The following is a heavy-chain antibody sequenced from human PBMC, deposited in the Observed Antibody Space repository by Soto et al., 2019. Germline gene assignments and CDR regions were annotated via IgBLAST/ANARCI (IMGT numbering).Heavy chain of an antibody. J-gene: IGHJ5*02. D-gene: IGHD3-22*01. CDR1: GFTVSSNY. V-gene: IGHV3-53*01. Sequence: GGSLRLSCAASGFTVSSNYMSWVRQAPGKGLEWVSVIYSGGSTYYADSVKGRFTISRDNSKNTLYLQMNSLRAEDTAVYYCARPPYYYDSSGYFPWGQGTLVTVSS. CDR2: IYSGGST. CDR3: ARPPYYYDSSGYFP.